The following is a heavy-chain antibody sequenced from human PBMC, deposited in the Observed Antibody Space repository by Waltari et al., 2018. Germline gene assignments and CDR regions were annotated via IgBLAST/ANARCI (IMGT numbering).Heavy chain of an antibody. J-gene: IGHJ3*02. V-gene: IGHV3-53*01. D-gene: IGHD5-12*01. CDR3: ARWGVATLEDAFDI. CDR2: IYSGGST. CDR1: GFTVSSNY. Sequence: EVQLVESGGGLIQPGGSLRLSCAASGFTVSSNYMSWVRQAPGKGLEWVSVIYSGGSTYYAESVKGRITISRDNSKNTLYLQMNSLRAEDTAVYYCARWGVATLEDAFDIWGQGTMVTVSS.